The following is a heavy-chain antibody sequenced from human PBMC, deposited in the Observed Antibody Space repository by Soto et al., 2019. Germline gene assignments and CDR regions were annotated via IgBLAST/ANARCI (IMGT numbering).Heavy chain of an antibody. J-gene: IGHJ6*02. Sequence: QVQLVQSGAEVKKPGASVKVSCKASGYTFTSYDINWVRQATGQGLEWMGWMNPNSGNTGYAQKFQGRVTMTRKTSISTAYMELSSLRSEDTAVYYCARGEVNWEGHYYYYYDMDVWGQGTTVTVSS. V-gene: IGHV1-8*01. D-gene: IGHD7-27*01. CDR1: GYTFTSYD. CDR3: ARGEVNWEGHYYYYYDMDV. CDR2: MNPNSGNT.